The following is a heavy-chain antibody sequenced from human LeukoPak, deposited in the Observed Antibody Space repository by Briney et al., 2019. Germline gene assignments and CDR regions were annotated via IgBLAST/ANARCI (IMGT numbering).Heavy chain of an antibody. V-gene: IGHV1-18*01. D-gene: IGHD3-10*01. Sequence: GASVNVSCKASGYTFTSYGISWVRQAPGQGLEWMGWISAYNGNTNYAQKLQGRVTMTTDTSTSTAYMELRSLRSEDTAVHYCARSMIRGVTYYFDYWGQGTLVTVSS. CDR3: ARSMIRGVTYYFDY. CDR1: GYTFTSYG. J-gene: IGHJ4*02. CDR2: ISAYNGNT.